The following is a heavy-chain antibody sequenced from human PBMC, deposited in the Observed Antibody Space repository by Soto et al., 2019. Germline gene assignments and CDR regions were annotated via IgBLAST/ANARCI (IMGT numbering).Heavy chain of an antibody. CDR3: ARGGISHWAYFYYMDV. V-gene: IGHV4-34*01. CDR2: INHLGSI. CDR1: GGSLTDYF. D-gene: IGHD2-21*01. J-gene: IGHJ6*03. Sequence: SETLPLTCVISGGSLTDYFWSWIRQPPGMALEWIGEINHLGSINYNPSLKSRVTMSVDTSKNQFSLTLNSVTAADTATYYCARGGISHWAYFYYMDVWDRGTTVTVSS.